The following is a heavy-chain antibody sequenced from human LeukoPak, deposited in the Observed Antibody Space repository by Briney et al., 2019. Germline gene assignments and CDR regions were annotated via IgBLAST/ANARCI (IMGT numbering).Heavy chain of an antibody. J-gene: IGHJ4*02. CDR1: GFTFSSYS. D-gene: IGHD3-3*01. CDR2: ISSSSSYI. CDR3: ARDGRTIFGVVYYFDY. V-gene: IGHV3-21*01. Sequence: GGSLRLSCAASGFTFSSYSMNLVRQAPGKGLEWVSSISSSSSYIYYADSVKGRFTISRDNAENSLYLQMNSLRAEDTAVYYCARDGRTIFGVVYYFDYWGQGTLVTVSS.